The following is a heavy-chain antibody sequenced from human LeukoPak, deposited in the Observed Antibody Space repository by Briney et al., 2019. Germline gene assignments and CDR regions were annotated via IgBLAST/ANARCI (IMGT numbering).Heavy chain of an antibody. J-gene: IGHJ4*02. Sequence: GGSLRLSCAASGFTFSSYAMSWVRQAPGKGLEWVSAISGSGYSTYYADSVKGRFTISRDSSTLHLQMNSLRVEDTAVYYCVKHISTWTNFDYWGQGTLVTVSS. CDR1: GFTFSSYA. CDR3: VKHISTWTNFDY. V-gene: IGHV3-23*01. D-gene: IGHD6-13*01. CDR2: ISGSGYST.